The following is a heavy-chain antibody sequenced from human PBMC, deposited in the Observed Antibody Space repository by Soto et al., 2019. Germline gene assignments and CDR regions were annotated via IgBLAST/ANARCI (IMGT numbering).Heavy chain of an antibody. CDR2: MNPNSGNT. V-gene: IGHV1-8*01. CDR1: GYTFASYD. CDR3: ARERGSGSYYTPWFDP. Sequence: EASVKVSCKASGYTFASYDSKWVRQATGQGLEWMGWMNPNSGNTGYAQKFQGRVTMTRNTSISTAYMELSSLRSEDTAVYYCARERGSGSYYTPWFDPWGQGTLVTVSS. D-gene: IGHD3-10*01. J-gene: IGHJ5*02.